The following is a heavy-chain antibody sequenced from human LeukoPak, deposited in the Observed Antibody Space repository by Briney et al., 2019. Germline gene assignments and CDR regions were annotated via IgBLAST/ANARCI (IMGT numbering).Heavy chain of an antibody. CDR1: GASISRSDYY. V-gene: IGHV4-39*01. CDR2: ISYSGSS. Sequence: KPSETLSLTCTVSGASISRSDYYWGWIRQPPGKGLEWIGSISYSGSSYYNPSLKSRVTVSVDTSKNQFSLKLSSVTVADTAVYYCARHEAFGESFDYWGQGTLVTVSS. D-gene: IGHD3-10*01. J-gene: IGHJ4*02. CDR3: ARHEAFGESFDY.